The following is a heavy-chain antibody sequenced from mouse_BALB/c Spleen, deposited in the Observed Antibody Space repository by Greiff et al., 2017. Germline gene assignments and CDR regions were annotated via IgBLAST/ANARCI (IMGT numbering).Heavy chain of an antibody. CDR2: ISSGGST. D-gene: IGHD1-1*01. CDR1: GFTFSSYA. V-gene: IGHV5-6-5*01. CDR3: AIYYYGSSWYFDV. Sequence: EVKLVESGGGLVKPGGSLKLSCAASGFTFSSYAMSWVRQTPEKRLEWVASISSGGSTYYPDSVKGRFTISRDNARNILYLQMSSLRSEDTAMYYCAIYYYGSSWYFDVWGAGTTVTVSS. J-gene: IGHJ1*01.